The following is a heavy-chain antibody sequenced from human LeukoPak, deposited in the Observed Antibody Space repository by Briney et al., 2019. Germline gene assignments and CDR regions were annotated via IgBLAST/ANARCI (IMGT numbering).Heavy chain of an antibody. V-gene: IGHV3-33*06. CDR1: GFTFSSYG. J-gene: IGHJ4*02. CDR2: IWYDGSNK. D-gene: IGHD6-6*01. CDR3: AKDARIAARPPFDY. Sequence: GGSLRLSCAASGFTFSSYGMHWVRQAPGKGLEWVAVIWYDGSNKYYADSVKGRFTISRDNSKNTPYLQMNSLRAEDTAVYYCAKDARIAARPPFDYWGQGTLVTVSS.